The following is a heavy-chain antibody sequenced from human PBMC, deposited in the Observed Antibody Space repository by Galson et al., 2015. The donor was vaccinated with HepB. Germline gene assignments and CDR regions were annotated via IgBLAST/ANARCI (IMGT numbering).Heavy chain of an antibody. CDR3: AGDPLYGDNVDY. CDR1: GGTFSSYA. CDR2: IIPIFSTA. V-gene: IGHV1-69*13. J-gene: IGHJ4*02. Sequence: SVKVSCKASGGTFSSYAISWVRQAPGQGLEWMGGIIPIFSTAKYAQKFQGRVTITADESTSTGHMELSSLRSEDTAVYYCAGDPLYGDNVDYWGQGTLVTVSS. D-gene: IGHD4-17*01.